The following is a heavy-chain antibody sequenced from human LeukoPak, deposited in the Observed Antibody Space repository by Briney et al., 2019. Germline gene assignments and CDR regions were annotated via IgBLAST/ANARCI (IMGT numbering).Heavy chain of an antibody. CDR2: IYTSGST. CDR1: GGSISSGSYY. J-gene: IGHJ4*02. Sequence: SETLSLTCTVSGGSISSGSYYWSWIRQPAGKGLEWIGRIYTSGSTYYNPSLKSRVTMSVDTSKNQFSLKLSSVTAADTAVYYCATHPDYYDSSGPDYWGQGTLVTVSS. V-gene: IGHV4-61*02. D-gene: IGHD3-22*01. CDR3: ATHPDYYDSSGPDY.